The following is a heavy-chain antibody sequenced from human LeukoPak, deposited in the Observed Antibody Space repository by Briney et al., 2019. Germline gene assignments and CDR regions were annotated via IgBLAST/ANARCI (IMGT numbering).Heavy chain of an antibody. CDR1: GGSISSYY. CDR3: TRDYGSVSSVY. J-gene: IGHJ4*02. Sequence: AETLSLTCTVSGGSISSYYWSWIRQPPGKGLEWIGDIYYRGSNNYNPSLKSRVTISVDTSKNQFSLKLSSVTAADTAVYYCTRDYGSVSSVYWGQGTLVTVSS. CDR2: IYYRGSN. D-gene: IGHD3-10*01. V-gene: IGHV4-59*08.